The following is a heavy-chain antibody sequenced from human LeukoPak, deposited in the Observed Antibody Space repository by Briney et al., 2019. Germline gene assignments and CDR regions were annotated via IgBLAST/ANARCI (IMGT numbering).Heavy chain of an antibody. CDR1: GFTFSSYA. CDR3: AKHTGYSSSWTLFDY. CDR2: ISGSGGST. J-gene: IGHJ4*02. Sequence: GGSLRLSCAASGFTFSSYAMSWVRQAPGKGLEWGSAISGSGGSTYYADSVKGRFTISRDNSKNTLYLQMNSLRAEDTAVYYCAKHTGYSSSWTLFDYWGQGTLVTVSS. D-gene: IGHD6-13*01. V-gene: IGHV3-23*01.